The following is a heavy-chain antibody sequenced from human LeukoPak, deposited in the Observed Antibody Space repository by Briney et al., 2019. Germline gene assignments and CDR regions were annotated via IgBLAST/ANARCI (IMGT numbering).Heavy chain of an antibody. CDR2: ISSSSSYI. CDR3: ARDLTLYCSSTSCFDAFDI. D-gene: IGHD2-2*01. Sequence: GGSLRLSCAASGFTFSNYAMSWVRQAPGKGLEWVSSISSSSSYIYYADSVKGRFTISRDNAKNSLYLQMNSLRAEDTAVYYCARDLTLYCSSTSCFDAFDIWGQGTMVTVSS. V-gene: IGHV3-21*01. CDR1: GFTFSNYA. J-gene: IGHJ3*02.